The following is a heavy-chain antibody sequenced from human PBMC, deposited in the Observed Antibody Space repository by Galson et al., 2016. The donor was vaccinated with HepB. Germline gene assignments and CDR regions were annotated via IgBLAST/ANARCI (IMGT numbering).Heavy chain of an antibody. V-gene: IGHV3-23*01. J-gene: IGHJ6*04. CDR3: AKESYLAVGTYSDV. CDR2: ISGSGIST. Sequence: SLRLSCAASGFSFSSYAMIWVRQAPGKGLEWVSAISGSGISTYYADSVKGRFTISRDNSKNTLYLQMNSLRAEYTAVYYCAKESYLAVGTYSDVWGKGTTVTVSS. CDR1: GFSFSSYA. D-gene: IGHD6-13*01.